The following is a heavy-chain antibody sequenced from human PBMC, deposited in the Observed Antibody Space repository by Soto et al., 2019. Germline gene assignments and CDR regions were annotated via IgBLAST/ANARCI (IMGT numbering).Heavy chain of an antibody. Sequence: GASVKVSCKASGGTFSSYAISWVRQAPGQGLEWMGGIIPIFGTANYAQKFQGRVTITADESTSTAYMELSSLRSEDTAVYYCARDHIAVAGTCFDYWGQGTLVTVSS. CDR1: GGTFSSYA. J-gene: IGHJ4*02. V-gene: IGHV1-69*13. CDR2: IIPIFGTA. D-gene: IGHD6-19*01. CDR3: ARDHIAVAGTCFDY.